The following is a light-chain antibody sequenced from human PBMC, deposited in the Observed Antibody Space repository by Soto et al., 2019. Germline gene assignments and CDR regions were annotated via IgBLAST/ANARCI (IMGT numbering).Light chain of an antibody. J-gene: IGLJ2*01. Sequence: QSVLTQPPSISGAPGQRVTITCTGSDSIIGASYDVNWYQHLPGAAPNLLIYETDNRPSGVPDRFSASRSGASASLAIDKLQTGDEGDYYCQSYGSGLSVVFGGGTKLTVL. CDR1: DSIIGASYD. V-gene: IGLV1-40*01. CDR2: ETD. CDR3: QSYGSGLSVV.